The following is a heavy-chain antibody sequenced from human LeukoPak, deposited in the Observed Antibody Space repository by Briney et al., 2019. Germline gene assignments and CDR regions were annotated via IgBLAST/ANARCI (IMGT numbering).Heavy chain of an antibody. D-gene: IGHD2-21*01. J-gene: IGHJ4*02. CDR3: TTDGSWSAVIME. V-gene: IGHV3-15*01. CDR1: GFTFSNAW. Sequence: SGGSLRLSCAASGFTFSNAWMSWVRQAPGKGLEWVDRIKSKTEGGTTDYAAPVKGRFTISRDDSENTVYLQMNSLKTEDTAVYYCTTDGSWSAVIMEWGQGTLVTVSS. CDR2: IKSKTEGGTT.